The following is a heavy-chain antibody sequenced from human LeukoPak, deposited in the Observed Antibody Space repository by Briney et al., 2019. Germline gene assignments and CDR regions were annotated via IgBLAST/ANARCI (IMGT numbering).Heavy chain of an antibody. Sequence: GGSLRLSCAASGFTFSDYYMSWIRQAPGKGLEWVSYISSSGSTIYYADSVKGRFTISRDNAKNSLYLQMNSLRAEDTAIYYCAKASWVSNTDAVRWGQGTLVTVSS. CDR1: GFTFSDYY. CDR3: AKASWVSNTDAVR. CDR2: ISSSGSTI. V-gene: IGHV3-11*01. J-gene: IGHJ4*02. D-gene: IGHD6-13*01.